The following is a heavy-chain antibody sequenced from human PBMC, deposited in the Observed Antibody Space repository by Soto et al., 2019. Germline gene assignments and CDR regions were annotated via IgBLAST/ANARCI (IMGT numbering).Heavy chain of an antibody. D-gene: IGHD3-10*01. V-gene: IGHV4-34*01. CDR3: ARGSESRARFYYYYYGMDV. CDR2: INHSGST. J-gene: IGHJ6*02. Sequence: SETLSLTCAVYGGSFSGDYWSWIRQPPGKGLEWIGEINHSGSTNYNPSLKSRVTISVDTSKNQFSLKLSSVTAADTAVSYCARGSESRARFYYYYYGMDVWGQGTTVTVSS. CDR1: GGSFSGDY.